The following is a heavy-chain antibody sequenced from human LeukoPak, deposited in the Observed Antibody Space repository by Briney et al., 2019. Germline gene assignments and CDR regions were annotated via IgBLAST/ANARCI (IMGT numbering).Heavy chain of an antibody. D-gene: IGHD6-13*01. J-gene: IGHJ3*02. CDR1: GYTFTGYY. CDR2: INPNSGGT. CDR3: ARSHPRGLQHEDAFDI. V-gene: IGHV1-2*02. Sequence: ASVKVSCTASGYTFTGYYMHWVRQAPGQRLEWMGWINPNSGGTNYAQKFQGRVTMTRDTSISTAYMELSRLRSDDTAVYYCARSHPRGLQHEDAFDIWGQGTMVTVSS.